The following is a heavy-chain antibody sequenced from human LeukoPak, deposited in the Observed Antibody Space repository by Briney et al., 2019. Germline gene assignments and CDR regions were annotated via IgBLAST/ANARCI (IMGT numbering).Heavy chain of an antibody. Sequence: GGSLRLSCAASGFTFDDYAMHWVRQAPGKGLEWVSGISWHSGTIRYMDSVKGRFTISRDNAKNSLNLQMNSLRAEDTAFYYCVKDSYYEISGYYPGYFDYWGQGALVTVSS. CDR2: ISWHSGTI. V-gene: IGHV3-9*01. J-gene: IGHJ4*02. CDR1: GFTFDDYA. D-gene: IGHD3-22*01. CDR3: VKDSYYEISGYYPGYFDY.